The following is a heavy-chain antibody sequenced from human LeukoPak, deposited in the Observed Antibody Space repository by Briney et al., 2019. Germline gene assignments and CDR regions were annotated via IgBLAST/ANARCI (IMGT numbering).Heavy chain of an antibody. CDR2: IHPNSGGT. CDR1: GYTFTDYY. J-gene: IGHJ4*02. V-gene: IGHV1-2*06. D-gene: IGHD4-11*01. CDR3: ARDRAGDPDYSFDQ. Sequence: ASVKVSCKTSGYTFTDYYIHWVRQAPGQGPEWMGRIHPNSGGTNYAQKFQGRVTMTRDTSIITAYMELTSLTSDDTAVYYCARDRAGDPDYSFDQWGPGTLVTVSS.